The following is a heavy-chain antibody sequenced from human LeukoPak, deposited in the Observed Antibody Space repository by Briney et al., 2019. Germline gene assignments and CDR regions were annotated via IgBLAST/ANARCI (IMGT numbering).Heavy chain of an antibody. CDR1: GFSFSDYY. CDR2: ITSSGDDI. CDR3: ARDKLVGATTGSYFDL. J-gene: IGHJ2*01. D-gene: IGHD1-26*01. Sequence: GGSLRLSCAASGFSFSDYYMSWIRQAPGKGLEWVAYITSSGDDIYYADSVKGRFTISRDNAKNSLFLQMNTLRADDTAVYYCARDKLVGATTGSYFDLWGRGALVTVSS. V-gene: IGHV3-11*04.